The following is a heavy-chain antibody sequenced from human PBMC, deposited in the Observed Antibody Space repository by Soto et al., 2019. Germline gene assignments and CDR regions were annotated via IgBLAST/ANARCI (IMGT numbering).Heavy chain of an antibody. CDR1: GGSVRSSNYY. D-gene: IGHD5-18*01. V-gene: IGHV4-39*01. J-gene: IGHJ3*02. CDR2: ISYSGTT. Sequence: PSATLSLTCTVSGGSVRSSNYYWGWIRQPPGKGLEWIGSISYSGTTFFNASLKSRVTISVETSKNQFSLKLNSVTAADRAVYYCARSGYSYGFDAFHIWCQGTVVSV. CDR3: ARSGYSYGFDAFHI.